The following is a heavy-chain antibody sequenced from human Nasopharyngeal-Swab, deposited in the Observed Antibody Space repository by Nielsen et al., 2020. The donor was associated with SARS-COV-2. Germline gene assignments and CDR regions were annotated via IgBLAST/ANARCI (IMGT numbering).Heavy chain of an antibody. CDR2: IKTKVHGATA. Sequence: GESLKISCITSGFTFGDYAMSWFRQAPGRGLEWVGRIKTKVHGATADYAAPVKGRFTISRDDSKDTLYVQMSSLTIEDTAVYYCTTILNTGSQAGSWGQGTLVTVSS. V-gene: IGHV3-15*05. D-gene: IGHD3-10*01. CDR1: GFTFGDYA. CDR3: TTILNTGSQAGS. J-gene: IGHJ4*02.